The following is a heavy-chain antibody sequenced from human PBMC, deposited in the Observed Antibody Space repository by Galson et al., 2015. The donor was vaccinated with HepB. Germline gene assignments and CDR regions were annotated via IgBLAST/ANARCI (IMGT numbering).Heavy chain of an antibody. J-gene: IGHJ4*02. V-gene: IGHV5-10-1*01. Sequence: QSGAEVKKPGESLRISCQGSGYSFRSSWISWLRQTPEKGLEWMGRIDPTDSYINYSPSFQGHVTISVDRSINTAYLHWNSLRASDTAIYFCARDAYCGGDCRVFCVSDAGGRGTLVSVS. D-gene: IGHD2-21*01. CDR3: ARDAYCGGDCRVFCVSDA. CDR1: GYSFRSSW. CDR2: IDPTDSYI.